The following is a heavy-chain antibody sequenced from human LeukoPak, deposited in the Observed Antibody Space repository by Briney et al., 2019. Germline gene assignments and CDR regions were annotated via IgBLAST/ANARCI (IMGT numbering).Heavy chain of an antibody. Sequence: PGGSLRLSCTASGFTFGYYAMSWVRHAPGKGLASVSYISSSSSTRYYADSVKGRFTISRDNAKNSLYLQMNSLRAEDTSVYYFARGGDYWGQGTLVTVSS. J-gene: IGHJ4*02. CDR1: GFTFGYYA. D-gene: IGHD3-16*01. CDR2: ISSSSSTR. V-gene: IGHV3-48*01. CDR3: ARGGDY.